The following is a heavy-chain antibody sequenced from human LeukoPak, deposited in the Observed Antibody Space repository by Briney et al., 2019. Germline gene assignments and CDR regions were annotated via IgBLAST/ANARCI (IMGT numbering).Heavy chain of an antibody. CDR2: IYPRDGST. CDR1: GYTFTSNY. V-gene: IGHV1-46*01. D-gene: IGHD3-22*01. J-gene: IGHJ4*02. Sequence: ASVKVSCKASGYTFTSNYIHWVRQAPGQGLEWMGMIYPRDGSTSYAQKFQGRVTVTRDTSTSTAYMELRSLRSDDTAVYYCARVYYDSSGYPHFDYWGQGTLVTVSS. CDR3: ARVYYDSSGYPHFDY.